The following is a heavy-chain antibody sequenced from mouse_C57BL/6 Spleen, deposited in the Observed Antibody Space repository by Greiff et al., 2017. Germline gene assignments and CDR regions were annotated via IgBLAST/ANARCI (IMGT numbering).Heavy chain of an antibody. V-gene: IGHV1-64*01. J-gene: IGHJ1*03. CDR1: GYTFTSYW. CDR2: IHPNSGST. D-gene: IGHD1-1*01. Sequence: QVQLQQPGAELVKPGASVKLSCKASGYTFTSYWMHWVKQRPGQGLEWIGMIHPNSGSTNYNEKFKSKATLTVDTSSSTAYMQLSSLTSEDSAVYYCARSGYYGSSYWYFDVWGTGTTVTVSS. CDR3: ARSGYYGSSYWYFDV.